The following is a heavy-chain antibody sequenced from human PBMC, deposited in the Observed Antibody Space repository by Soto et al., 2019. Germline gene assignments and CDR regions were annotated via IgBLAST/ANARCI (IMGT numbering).Heavy chain of an antibody. CDR3: ARGLNSHSSGWYGTDY. CDR1: GGSFSGYY. Sequence: SETLSLTCAVYGGSFSGYYWSWIRQPPGKGLEWIGEINHSGSTNYNPSLKSRVTISVDTSKNQFSLKLSSVTAADTAVYYCARGLNSHSSGWYGTDYWGQGTLVTVSS. V-gene: IGHV4-34*01. D-gene: IGHD6-19*01. CDR2: INHSGST. J-gene: IGHJ4*02.